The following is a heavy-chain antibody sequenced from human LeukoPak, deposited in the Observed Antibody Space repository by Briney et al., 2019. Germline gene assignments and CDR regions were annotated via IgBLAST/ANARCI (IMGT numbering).Heavy chain of an antibody. CDR3: ARARGSSSWYVVSWFDP. Sequence: ASVKVSCKASGYTFTGYYMHWVRQAPGQGLEWMGWINPNSGGTNYAQKFQGRVTMTRDTSISTACMELSRLRSDDTAVYYCARARGSSSWYVVSWFDPWGQGTLVTVSS. CDR1: GYTFTGYY. D-gene: IGHD6-13*01. J-gene: IGHJ5*02. V-gene: IGHV1-2*02. CDR2: INPNSGGT.